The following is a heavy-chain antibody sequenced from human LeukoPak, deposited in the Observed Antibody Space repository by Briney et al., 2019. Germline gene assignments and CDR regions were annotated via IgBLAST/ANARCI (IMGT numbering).Heavy chain of an antibody. V-gene: IGHV4-61*02. CDR1: RGSISSGNYY. D-gene: IGHD6-13*01. Sequence: SQTLSLTCTVSRGSISSGNYYWSWIRQPAGKGLEWIGRTYTGGSTNYNPSLKSRVTMSVDMSKNQFSLKLSSMIAADTAVYYCARVSSSWYQDWYFDLWGRGTLVTVPS. CDR3: ARVSSSWYQDWYFDL. CDR2: TYTGGST. J-gene: IGHJ2*01.